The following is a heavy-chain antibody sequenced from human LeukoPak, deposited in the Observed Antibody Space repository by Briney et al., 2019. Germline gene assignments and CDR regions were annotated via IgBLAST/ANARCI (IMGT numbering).Heavy chain of an antibody. CDR2: IYHSGST. V-gene: IGHV4-4*02. CDR1: GGSISSSNW. D-gene: IGHD3-10*01. J-gene: IGHJ5*02. Sequence: SGTLSLTCAVSGGSISSSNWWSWVRQTPGKGLEWIGEIYHSGSTNYNPSPKSRVTVSVDKSKNQFSLKLSSVTAADTAVYYCARGTMEYNWFDPWGQGTLVTVSS. CDR3: ARGTMEYNWFDP.